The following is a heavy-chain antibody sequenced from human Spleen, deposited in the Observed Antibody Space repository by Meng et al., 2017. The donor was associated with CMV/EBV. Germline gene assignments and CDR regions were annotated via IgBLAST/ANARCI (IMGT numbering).Heavy chain of an antibody. Sequence: SNNRADWTWIRQSPSRGLEWLGRTYYSSKWFNDYAVSVKGRLIVNADTSKNQFSLQLNSVTPEDTAVYFCARAYYYDRGGYAHYFDFWGQGALVTVSS. J-gene: IGHJ4*02. D-gene: IGHD3-22*01. CDR1: SNNRAD. CDR2: TYYSSKWFN. V-gene: IGHV6-1*01. CDR3: ARAYYYDRGGYAHYFDF.